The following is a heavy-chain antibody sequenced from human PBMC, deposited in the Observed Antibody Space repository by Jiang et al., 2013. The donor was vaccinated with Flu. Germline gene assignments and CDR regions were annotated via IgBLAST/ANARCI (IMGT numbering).Heavy chain of an antibody. CDR3: ARRVDWDYVLDF. CDR2: IDPTDSYT. Sequence: GAEVKKPGESLRISCKGSGYSFSNYWITWVRQSPGKGLEWMGRIDPTDSYTNYSPSFQGHVTISAGKSTGTAYLQWNSLKDSDSAMYYCARRVDWDYVLDFWGQGTLVTVSS. V-gene: IGHV5-10-1*01. CDR1: GYSFSNYW. D-gene: IGHD1-7*01. J-gene: IGHJ4*02.